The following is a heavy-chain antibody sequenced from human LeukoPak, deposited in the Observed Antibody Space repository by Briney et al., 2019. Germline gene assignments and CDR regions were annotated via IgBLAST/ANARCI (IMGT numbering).Heavy chain of an antibody. CDR3: ARAVYDFWSGYPGFPELDY. V-gene: IGHV3-48*02. Sequence: GGSLRLSCAASGFTFSSYSMNWVRQAPGKGLEWVSYISSSSSTIYSADSVKGRFTISRDNAKNSLYLQMNSLRDEDTAVYYCARAVYDFWSGYPGFPELDYWGQGTLVTVSS. D-gene: IGHD3-3*01. CDR1: GFTFSSYS. CDR2: ISSSSSTI. J-gene: IGHJ4*02.